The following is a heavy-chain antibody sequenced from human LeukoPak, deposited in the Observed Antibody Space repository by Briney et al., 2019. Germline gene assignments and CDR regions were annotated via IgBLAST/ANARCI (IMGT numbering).Heavy chain of an antibody. Sequence: PGGSLRLSCAASGFTFSSYSMNWVRQAPGKGLEWVSSISSSSSYIYYADSVKGRFTISRDNAKNSLYLQMYSLRAEDTAVYYCARDKHYGDYFDYWGQETLVTVS. D-gene: IGHD4-17*01. V-gene: IGHV3-21*01. J-gene: IGHJ4*02. CDR3: ARDKHYGDYFDY. CDR1: GFTFSSYS. CDR2: ISSSSSYI.